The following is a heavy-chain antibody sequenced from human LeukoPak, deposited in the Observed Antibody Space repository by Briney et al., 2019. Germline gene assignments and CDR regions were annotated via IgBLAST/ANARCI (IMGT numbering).Heavy chain of an antibody. J-gene: IGHJ4*02. D-gene: IGHD3-10*01. Sequence: SETLSLTCTVSGDSMTSDYWTWIRQPPGKGLEWLGYVYHSGTSFYNPALKSRLTISIDTSKKQFSLNVISVTTADTALYFCARARGIGYGPSDLDSWGPGVLVTVSS. CDR3: ARARGIGYGPSDLDS. V-gene: IGHV4-59*01. CDR2: VYHSGTS. CDR1: GDSMTSDY.